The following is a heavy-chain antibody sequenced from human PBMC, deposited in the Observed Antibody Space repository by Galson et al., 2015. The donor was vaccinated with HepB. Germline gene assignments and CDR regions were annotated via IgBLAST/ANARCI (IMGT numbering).Heavy chain of an antibody. Sequence: SLRLSCAASGFTVSSTYMSWVRQAPGKGLEWVSIIYSGGTTYYADSVKGRFTISRDNSKNTLYLQMNSLRAEDTAVYYCASSAPATVTTPGVLWYWGQGTLVTVSS. CDR2: IYSGGTT. V-gene: IGHV3-66*02. CDR3: ASSAPATVTTPGVLWY. J-gene: IGHJ4*02. D-gene: IGHD4-17*01. CDR1: GFTVSSTY.